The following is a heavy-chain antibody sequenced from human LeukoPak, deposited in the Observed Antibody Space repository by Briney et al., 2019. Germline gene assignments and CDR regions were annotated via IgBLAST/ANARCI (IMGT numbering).Heavy chain of an antibody. CDR1: GASISGSGYY. CDR2: IYDSGST. V-gene: IGHV4-39*01. J-gene: IGHJ4*02. CDR3: AKSGGYGLIDY. D-gene: IGHD1-26*01. Sequence: SETLSLTCTVSGASISGSGYYWGWIRQPPGKGLEWIGNIYDSGSTYYNASLQSRVTISIDTSKNQFSLRLSSVTAADTAMYYCAKSGGYGLIDYWGQGTPVTVSS.